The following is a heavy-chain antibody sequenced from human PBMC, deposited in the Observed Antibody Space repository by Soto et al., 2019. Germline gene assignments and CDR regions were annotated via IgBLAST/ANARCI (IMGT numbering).Heavy chain of an antibody. J-gene: IGHJ3*02. Sequence: GRSLRLSCAASGCTFSSYGMSWVRQDPGKGLEWVSAISSSSSYTYYADSVKGRFTISRDNAKNSPYLQMNSLRAEDTAVYYCARRSKSSGWKTRHAFDIWGQGTMVTVSS. CDR3: ARRSKSSGWKTRHAFDI. CDR2: ISSSSSYT. V-gene: IGHV3-21*01. CDR1: GCTFSSYG. D-gene: IGHD6-19*01.